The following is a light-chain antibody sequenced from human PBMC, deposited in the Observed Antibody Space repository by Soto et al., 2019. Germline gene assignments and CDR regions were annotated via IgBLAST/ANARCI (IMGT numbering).Light chain of an antibody. V-gene: IGKV1-17*01. J-gene: IGKJ3*01. Sequence: DIQMTQSPSSLSASVGDRVTITCRASQGISAFLAWFQQKPGKAPKRLIYAASSLESGVPSRFSGSGSWTEFTLTISSLQPEDFATYYCLQHNTFPFTFGPGTKVDIK. CDR3: LQHNTFPFT. CDR2: AAS. CDR1: QGISAF.